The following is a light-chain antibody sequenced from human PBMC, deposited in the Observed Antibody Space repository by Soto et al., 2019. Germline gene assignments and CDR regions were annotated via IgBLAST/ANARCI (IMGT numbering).Light chain of an antibody. CDR3: QHIYSPPHT. J-gene: IGKJ5*01. CDR1: QTISNY. V-gene: IGKV1-39*01. Sequence: DIQMTQSPSSLSASVGDRVTITCRASQTISNYLNWYRQKPGKAPQALIYAASKLEAGVPSRFSGSGSGTDFTLTISSLQPEDSATYYCQHIYSPPHTFGQGTRLEIK. CDR2: AAS.